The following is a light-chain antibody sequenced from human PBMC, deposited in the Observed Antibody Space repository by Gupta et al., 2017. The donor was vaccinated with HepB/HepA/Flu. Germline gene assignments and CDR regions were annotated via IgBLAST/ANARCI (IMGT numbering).Light chain of an antibody. CDR2: SNN. CDR3: AAWDGSLNGVV. Sequence: QSVLTQPPSASGTPGQTVTISCSGSSSDIGSNTVNWYQQLPGTAPKLLIYSNNYRPSGVPDRFSGSKSGTSASLAISGLQSEDEADYFCAAWDGSLNGVVFGGGTKLTVL. J-gene: IGLJ2*01. V-gene: IGLV1-44*01. CDR1: SSDIGSNT.